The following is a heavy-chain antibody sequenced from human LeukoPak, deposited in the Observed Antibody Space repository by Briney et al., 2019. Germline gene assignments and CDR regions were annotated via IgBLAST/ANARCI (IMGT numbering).Heavy chain of an antibody. CDR3: ARSRIVLMDRTPYWYFDL. CDR2: IYYSGST. J-gene: IGHJ2*01. CDR1: GGSISSYY. D-gene: IGHD2-8*01. V-gene: IGHV4-59*08. Sequence: PSETLSLTCTVSGGSISSYYWSWIRQPPGKGLEWIGYIYYSGSTNYNPSLKSRVTISVDTSKNQFSLKLSSVTAADTAVYHCARSRIVLMDRTPYWYFDLWGRGTLVTVSS.